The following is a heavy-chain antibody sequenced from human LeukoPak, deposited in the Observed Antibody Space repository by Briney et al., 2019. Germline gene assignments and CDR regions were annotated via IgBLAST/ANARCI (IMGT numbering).Heavy chain of an antibody. CDR3: AKKERDYFDY. J-gene: IGHJ4*02. CDR2: ISWNSGSI. Sequence: GGSLRLSCAASGFTFADYAMRWVRQAPGKGLEWVSGISWNSGSIGYADSVKGRFTISRDNAKNSLYLQMNSLRAEDTALYYCAKKERDYFDYWGQGTLVTVSS. CDR1: GFTFADYA. V-gene: IGHV3-9*01.